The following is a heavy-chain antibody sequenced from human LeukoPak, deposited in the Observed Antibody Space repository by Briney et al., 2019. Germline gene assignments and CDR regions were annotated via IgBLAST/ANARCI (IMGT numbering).Heavy chain of an antibody. CDR3: ARHSRYCSGGSCLNWFDP. CDR2: IYYSGST. J-gene: IGHJ5*02. D-gene: IGHD2-15*01. Sequence: SETLSLTCTVSGGSISSSSYYWGWLRQPPGKGLEWIGSIYYSGSTYYNPSLKRRVTISVDTSKSQFSLKLSSVTAADTAVYYCARHSRYCSGGSCLNWFDPWGQGTLVTVSS. V-gene: IGHV4-39*01. CDR1: GGSISSSSYY.